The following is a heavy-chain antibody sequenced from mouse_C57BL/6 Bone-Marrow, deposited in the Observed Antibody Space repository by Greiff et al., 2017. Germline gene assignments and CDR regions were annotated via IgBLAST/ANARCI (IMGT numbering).Heavy chain of an antibody. V-gene: IGHV1-4*01. CDR2: INPSSGYT. J-gene: IGHJ4*01. CDR1: GYTFTSYT. CDR3: ARRMDY. Sequence: QVQLKESGAELARPGASVKMSCKASGYTFTSYTMHWVKQRPGQGLEWIGYINPSSGYTKYNQKFKDKATLTADKSYSTAYMQLSSLTSEDSSVYYYARRMDYWGQGTSVTVTA.